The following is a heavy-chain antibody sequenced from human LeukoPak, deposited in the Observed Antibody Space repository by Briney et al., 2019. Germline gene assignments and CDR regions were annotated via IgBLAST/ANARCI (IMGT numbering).Heavy chain of an antibody. V-gene: IGHV1-18*01. CDR3: ARDLGPAATLRRFDY. Sequence: ASVKVSCKASGHTFTSYGISWVRQAPGQGLEWMGWINTYNGDTNYAQKLQGRVTMTTDTSTSTAYMELRSLRSDDTAVHYCARDLGPAATLRRFDYWGQGTLVTVSS. CDR2: INTYNGDT. D-gene: IGHD2-2*01. J-gene: IGHJ4*02. CDR1: GHTFTSYG.